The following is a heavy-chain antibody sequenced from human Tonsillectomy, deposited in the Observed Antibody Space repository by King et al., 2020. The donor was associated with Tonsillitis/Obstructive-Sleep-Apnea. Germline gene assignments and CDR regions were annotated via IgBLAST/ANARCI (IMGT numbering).Heavy chain of an antibody. Sequence: VQLVESGGGLVKPGGSLRLSCAASGITFSHAWMSWVRQAPGKGLEWIGRIKSKTDGGTTDYAAPVKGRFTISRDDSRNTLYLQMNSLKTEDTAVYYCTSGLWTGYYSFDYWGQGILVTVSS. D-gene: IGHD3/OR15-3a*01. V-gene: IGHV3-15*01. CDR1: GITFSHAW. J-gene: IGHJ4*02. CDR2: IKSKTDGGTT. CDR3: TSGLWTGYYSFDY.